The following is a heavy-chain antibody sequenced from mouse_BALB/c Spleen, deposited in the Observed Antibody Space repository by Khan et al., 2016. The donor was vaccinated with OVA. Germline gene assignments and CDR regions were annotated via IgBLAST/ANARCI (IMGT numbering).Heavy chain of an antibody. Sequence: EVQLQESGPGLVKPSQSLSLTCTVTGYSITSDYAWNWIRQFPGNKLEWMGYISYSGSTSYHPSLKSRISITRDTSKNQFFLQLNSVTTEDTATYYCARATYYGYAYFDYWGQGTTLTVSS. CDR3: ARATYYGYAYFDY. J-gene: IGHJ2*01. D-gene: IGHD2-9*01. CDR1: GYSITSDYA. CDR2: ISYSGST. V-gene: IGHV3-2*02.